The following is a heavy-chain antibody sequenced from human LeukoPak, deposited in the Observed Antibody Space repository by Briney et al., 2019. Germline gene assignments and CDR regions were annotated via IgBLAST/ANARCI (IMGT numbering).Heavy chain of an antibody. Sequence: GASVKVSCKASGYTFTSYYMHWVRQAPGQGLEWMGIINPSGGSTSYAQKFQGRVTMTRDTSTSTVYMELSSLRSEDTAVYYCARVVDSNYDFWSGIGGGSFDYWGQGTLVTVSS. V-gene: IGHV1-46*01. CDR1: GYTFTSYY. CDR2: INPSGGST. D-gene: IGHD3-3*01. CDR3: ARVVDSNYDFWSGIGGGSFDY. J-gene: IGHJ4*02.